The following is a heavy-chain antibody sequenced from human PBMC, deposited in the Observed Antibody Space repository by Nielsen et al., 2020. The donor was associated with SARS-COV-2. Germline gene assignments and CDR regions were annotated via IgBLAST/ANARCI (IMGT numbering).Heavy chain of an antibody. CDR1: GYTFTSYD. Sequence: ASVKVSCRASGYTFTSYDINWVRQATGQGLEWMGWMNPNSGNTGYAQKFQGRVTMTRNTSISTAYMELSSLRSEDTAVYYCARGLTYGSMPDYWGQGTLVTVSS. CDR3: ARGLTYGSMPDY. J-gene: IGHJ4*02. CDR2: MNPNSGNT. V-gene: IGHV1-8*01. D-gene: IGHD2/OR15-2a*01.